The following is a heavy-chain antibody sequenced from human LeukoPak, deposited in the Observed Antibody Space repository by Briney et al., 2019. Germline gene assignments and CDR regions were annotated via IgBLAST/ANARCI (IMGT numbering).Heavy chain of an antibody. CDR1: GFTFSSYS. V-gene: IGHV3-21*01. D-gene: IGHD6-6*01. CDR2: ISSSSSYI. CDR3: ARDIGARADDAFDI. J-gene: IGHJ3*02. Sequence: PGGSLRLSCAASGFTFSSYSMSWVRQAPGKGLEWVSSISSSSSYIYYADSVKGRFTISRDNAKNSLYLQMNSLRAEDTAVYYCARDIGARADDAFDIWGQGTMVTVSS.